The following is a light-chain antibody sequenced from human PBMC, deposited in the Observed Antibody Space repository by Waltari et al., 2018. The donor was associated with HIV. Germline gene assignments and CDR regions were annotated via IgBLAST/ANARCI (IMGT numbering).Light chain of an antibody. V-gene: IGLV3-10*01. Sequence: SYELTQPPSVSVSPGQPARITCSGDALSKKYAYWYQQKSGQAPVLVIYEDSKRPSGIPERFSGSSSGTMATLTISGAQVEDEADYYCYSTDSSGNHRGVFGGGTKLTVL. CDR3: YSTDSSGNHRGV. J-gene: IGLJ3*02. CDR2: EDS. CDR1: ALSKKY.